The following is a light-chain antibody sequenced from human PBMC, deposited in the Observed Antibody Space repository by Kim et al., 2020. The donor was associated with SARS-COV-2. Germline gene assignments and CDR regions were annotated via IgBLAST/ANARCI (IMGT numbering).Light chain of an antibody. CDR2: QDS. V-gene: IGLV3-1*01. Sequence: SGAPGKKARIHRRGGKLGDKYACWYQQKPGQSPVLVIYQDSKRPSGIPERFSGSNSGNTATLTISGTQAMDEADYYCQAWDSSTVVFGGGTQLTVL. CDR1: KLGDKY. CDR3: QAWDSSTVV. J-gene: IGLJ2*01.